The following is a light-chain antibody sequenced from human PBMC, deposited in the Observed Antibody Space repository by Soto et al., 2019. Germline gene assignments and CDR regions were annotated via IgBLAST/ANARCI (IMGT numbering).Light chain of an antibody. Sequence: DIQMTQSPSSLSASVGDRVTITCRASQSISSYLNWYQQKPGKAPKLLIYAASSLQSGVTSRFSGRGSGTDFTLTISSLQPEDFATYYCQQSYSTPQTFGQGTKVEIK. V-gene: IGKV1-39*01. CDR2: AAS. CDR3: QQSYSTPQT. CDR1: QSISSY. J-gene: IGKJ1*01.